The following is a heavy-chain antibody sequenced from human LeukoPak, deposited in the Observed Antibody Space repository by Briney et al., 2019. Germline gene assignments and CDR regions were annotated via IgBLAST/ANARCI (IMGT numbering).Heavy chain of an antibody. D-gene: IGHD6-19*01. J-gene: IGHJ3*02. V-gene: IGHV1-8*01. CDR1: GYTFTSYD. Sequence: ASVKVSCKASGYTFTSYDINWVRQATGQGLEWMGWMNPNSGNTGYAQKFQGRVTMTRNTSISTAYMELSSLRSEDTAVYYCARFSTGYSSGWHPLDAFDIWGQGTMVTVSS. CDR2: MNPNSGNT. CDR3: ARFSTGYSSGWHPLDAFDI.